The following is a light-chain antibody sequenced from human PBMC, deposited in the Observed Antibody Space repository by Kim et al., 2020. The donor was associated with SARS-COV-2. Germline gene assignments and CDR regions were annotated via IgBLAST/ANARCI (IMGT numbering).Light chain of an antibody. CDR2: DVS. V-gene: IGLV2-11*01. J-gene: IGLJ3*02. Sequence: QSALTQPRSVSGSPGQSVTISCTGSSTDVGGYNYVSWYQQHPGKAPKVLIYDVSKWPSGVPDRFSGSKSGNTASLTISGLQAEDEADYYCCSYAGASTWVFGGGTQLTVL. CDR3: CSYAGASTWV. CDR1: STDVGGYNY.